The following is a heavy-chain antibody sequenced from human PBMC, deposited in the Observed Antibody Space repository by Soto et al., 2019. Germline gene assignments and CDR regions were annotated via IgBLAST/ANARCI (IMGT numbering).Heavy chain of an antibody. CDR3: AKVGGIQLWLRDY. J-gene: IGHJ4*02. CDR2: INIDGSDT. CDR1: GFTFNIYT. V-gene: IGHV3-23*01. Sequence: GGSLRLSCAAPGFTFNIYTMSWVRQAPGKGLEWVSHINIDGSDTTYADSVRGRFTISRDNSKNTLYLQMNSLRAEDTAVYYCAKVGGIQLWLRDYWGQGTLVTSPQ. D-gene: IGHD5-18*01.